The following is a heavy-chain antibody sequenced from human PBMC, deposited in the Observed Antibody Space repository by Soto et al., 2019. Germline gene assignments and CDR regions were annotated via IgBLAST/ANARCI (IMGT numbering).Heavy chain of an antibody. J-gene: IGHJ4*02. V-gene: IGHV4-34*01. D-gene: IGHD5-12*01. Sequence: QVQLQQWGAGLLKPSETLSLTCTVNGGSLTGYYWSWIRQPPGKGLEWIGEVKDGGSTNYSPSLRGRVSLSAHTSTNHFSLRLTSVTAADTAVYFCARGQEGIVATHWDQGALVTVSS. CDR1: GGSLTGYY. CDR3: ARGQEGIVATH. CDR2: VKDGGST.